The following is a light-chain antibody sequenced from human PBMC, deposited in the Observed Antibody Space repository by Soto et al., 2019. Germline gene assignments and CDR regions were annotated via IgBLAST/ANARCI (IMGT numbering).Light chain of an antibody. CDR1: SSDVGGYNY. CDR2: DVS. Sequence: QSALTQPRSVSGSPGQSVTISCTGTSSDVGGYNYVSWYQQHPGKAPKLMIYDVSKRPSGVPDRFSGSKSGNTASLTISGLQAEYEADYSCCSYAGSFPYVFGTGTKVTVL. CDR3: CSYAGSFPYV. V-gene: IGLV2-11*01. J-gene: IGLJ1*01.